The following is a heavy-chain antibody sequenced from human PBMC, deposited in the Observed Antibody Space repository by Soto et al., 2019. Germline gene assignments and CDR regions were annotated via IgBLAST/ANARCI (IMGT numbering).Heavy chain of an antibody. J-gene: IGHJ5*02. CDR1: GYKFTSSW. Sequence: GESLKLSCRTSGYKFTSSWIAWVRQMPGKGLEWMGIIFPSDSDTRYSPSFQGQVTISADRSTSTVFLQWASLKASDTAVYFCARKDKSGYFNWFDPWGQGTLVT. D-gene: IGHD3-22*01. CDR3: ARKDKSGYFNWFDP. CDR2: IFPSDSDT. V-gene: IGHV5-51*01.